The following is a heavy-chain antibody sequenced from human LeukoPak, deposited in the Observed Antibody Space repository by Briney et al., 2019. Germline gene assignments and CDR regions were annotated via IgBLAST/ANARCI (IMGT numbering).Heavy chain of an antibody. CDR1: GFTFSSYG. J-gene: IGHJ4*02. CDR3: AKGRTGYSYGDGIDY. CDR2: ISGSDGTT. Sequence: PGGSLRLSCAASGFTFSSYGMNWVRQAPGKGLEWVSAISGSDGTTYYADSVKGRFTISRDNSKNTLYLQMNSLRAEDAAVYYCAKGRTGYSYGDGIDYWGQGTLVTVSS. D-gene: IGHD5-18*01. V-gene: IGHV3-23*01.